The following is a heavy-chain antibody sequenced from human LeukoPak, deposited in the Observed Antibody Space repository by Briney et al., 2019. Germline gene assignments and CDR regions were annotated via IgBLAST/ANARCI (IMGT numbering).Heavy chain of an antibody. Sequence: PGGSLRLSCAASGFAFSWSGMHWVRQAPGKGLEWVSSISSSSSYIYYADSVKGRFTISRDNAKNSLYLQMNSLRAEDTAVYYCARSQTEHYDFWSGSGALNWFDPWGQGTLVTVSS. V-gene: IGHV3-21*01. CDR2: ISSSSSYI. CDR1: GFAFSWSG. D-gene: IGHD3-3*01. J-gene: IGHJ5*02. CDR3: ARSQTEHYDFWSGSGALNWFDP.